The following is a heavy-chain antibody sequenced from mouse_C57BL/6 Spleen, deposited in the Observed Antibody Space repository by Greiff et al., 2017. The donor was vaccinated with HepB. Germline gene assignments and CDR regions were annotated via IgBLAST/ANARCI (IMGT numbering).Heavy chain of an antibody. CDR3: ARENYSNSAWFAY. CDR1: GYTFTSYW. Sequence: QVQLQQSGAELVKPGASVKLSCKASGYTFTSYWMHWVKQRPGQGLEWIGMIHPNSGSTNYNEKFKSKATLTVDKSSSTAYMQLSSLTSEDSAVYYCARENYSNSAWFAYWGQGTLVTVSA. D-gene: IGHD2-5*01. J-gene: IGHJ3*01. CDR2: IHPNSGST. V-gene: IGHV1-64*01.